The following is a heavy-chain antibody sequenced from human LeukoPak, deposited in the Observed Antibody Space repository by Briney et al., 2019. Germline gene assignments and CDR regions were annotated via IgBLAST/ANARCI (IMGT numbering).Heavy chain of an antibody. D-gene: IGHD5-12*01. J-gene: IGHJ4*02. Sequence: PSETLSLTCTVSGGSISSSSYYWGWIRQPPGKGLEWIGSIYYSGSTYYNPSLESRVTISVDTSKNQFSLKLSSVTAADTAVYYCATHSVATITSFDYWGQGTLVTVSS. CDR3: ATHSVATITSFDY. CDR2: IYYSGST. V-gene: IGHV4-39*01. CDR1: GGSISSSSYY.